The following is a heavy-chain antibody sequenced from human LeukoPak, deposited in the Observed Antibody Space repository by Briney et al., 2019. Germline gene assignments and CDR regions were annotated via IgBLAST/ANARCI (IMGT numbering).Heavy chain of an antibody. Sequence: SETLSLTCAVYGGSFSGYYWSWIRQPPGKGLEWIGEINHSGSTNYNPSLKSRVTISVDTSKNQFSLKLSSVTAADTAVYYCARGWLVVGAFDYWGQGTLVTVS. V-gene: IGHV4-34*01. CDR2: INHSGST. CDR3: ARGWLVVGAFDY. CDR1: GGSFSGYY. J-gene: IGHJ4*02. D-gene: IGHD6-6*01.